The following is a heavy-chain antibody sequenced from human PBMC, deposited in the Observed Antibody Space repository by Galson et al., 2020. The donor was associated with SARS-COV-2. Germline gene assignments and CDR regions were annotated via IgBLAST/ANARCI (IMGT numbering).Heavy chain of an antibody. D-gene: IGHD2-2*01. Sequence: ASVKVSCKASGYTFTGYYMHWVRQAPGQGLEWMGWINPNSGGTNYAQKFQGRVTMTRDTSISTAYMELSRLRSDDTAVYYCARVGRGTSRYYYGMDVWGQGTTVTVSS. J-gene: IGHJ6*02. V-gene: IGHV1-2*02. CDR3: ARVGRGTSRYYYGMDV. CDR1: GYTFTGYY. CDR2: INPNSGGT.